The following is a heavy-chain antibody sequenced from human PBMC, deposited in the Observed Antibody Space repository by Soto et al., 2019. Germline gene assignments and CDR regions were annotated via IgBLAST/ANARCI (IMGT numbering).Heavy chain of an antibody. D-gene: IGHD1-7*01. Sequence: GGSLRLSCAASGFSLSSYGMHWVRQAPGKGLEWVAVIWYGGSNKYYADSVKGRFTISRDNSKNTLYLQMNSLRAEDTAMYYCARDTGTGTTGNAFDIWGQGTMVTVSS. CDR1: GFSLSSYG. J-gene: IGHJ3*02. CDR3: ARDTGTGTTGNAFDI. V-gene: IGHV3-33*01. CDR2: IWYGGSNK.